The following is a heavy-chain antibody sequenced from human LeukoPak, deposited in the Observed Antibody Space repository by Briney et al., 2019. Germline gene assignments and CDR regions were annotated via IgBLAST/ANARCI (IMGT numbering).Heavy chain of an antibody. Sequence: SETLSLTCTVSGGSITLTDYYWGWIRRPPGKGLEWIGTISHSGTSYYNPSLRSRVTMSVDTSKNQFSLRLSSVTAADTAVYYCVRPSFPGEPPKYWGQGTLVTVSS. J-gene: IGHJ4*02. CDR2: ISHSGTS. CDR3: VRPSFPGEPPKY. V-gene: IGHV4-39*07. D-gene: IGHD4-17*01. CDR1: GGSITLTDYY.